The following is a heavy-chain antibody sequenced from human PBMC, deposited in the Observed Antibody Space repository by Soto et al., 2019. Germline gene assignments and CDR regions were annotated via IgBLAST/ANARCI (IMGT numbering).Heavy chain of an antibody. V-gene: IGHV3-48*02. Sequence: VSLRVSWAASWVTFGGYSRNWVRQDQEKGLEWVSYISSSSSTIYYADSVKGRFTISRDNAKNSLYLQMNSLRDEDTAVYYCARGGGSSWYSHYYGMDVWGQGTTVTVSS. CDR2: ISSSSSTI. CDR1: WVTFGGYS. J-gene: IGHJ6*02. CDR3: ARGGGSSWYSHYYGMDV. D-gene: IGHD6-13*01.